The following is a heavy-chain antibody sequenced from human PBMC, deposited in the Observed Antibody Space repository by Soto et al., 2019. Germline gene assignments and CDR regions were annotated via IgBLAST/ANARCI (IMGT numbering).Heavy chain of an antibody. Sequence: QVQLVESGGGVVQPGRSLRLSCAASGFTFSSYGMQWVRQAPGKGLEWVAVIWYDGSNKYYADSVKGRFTISRDNSKNTLYLKMNTRRAEDTAVYYCARGKKGYYGSGSSFQHWGQGTLVTVSS. V-gene: IGHV3-33*01. D-gene: IGHD3-10*01. J-gene: IGHJ1*01. CDR1: GFTFSSYG. CDR3: ARGKKGYYGSGSSFQH. CDR2: IWYDGSNK.